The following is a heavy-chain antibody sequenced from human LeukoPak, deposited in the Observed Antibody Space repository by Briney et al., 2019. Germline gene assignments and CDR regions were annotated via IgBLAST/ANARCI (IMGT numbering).Heavy chain of an antibody. CDR1: GFTFDDYT. D-gene: IGHD2-15*01. J-gene: IGHJ6*03. V-gene: IGHV3-23*01. Sequence: GGSLRLSCAASGFTFDDYTMHWVRQAPGKGLEWVSAVSSSGGTTYYADSVKGRFTISRDNSKNTLSLQMNSLRAEDTAIYYCAKNGDRGAYCSGGSCYPYYYYYMDVWGKGTMVTISS. CDR3: AKNGDRGAYCSGGSCYPYYYYYMDV. CDR2: VSSSGGTT.